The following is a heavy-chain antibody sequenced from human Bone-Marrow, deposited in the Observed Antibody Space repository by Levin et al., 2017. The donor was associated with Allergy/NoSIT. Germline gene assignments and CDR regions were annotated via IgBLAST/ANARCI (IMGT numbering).Heavy chain of an antibody. D-gene: IGHD3-22*01. Sequence: SLPLSFSSSCFPFRSSAMHWVRQAPGKGLEWVAVISYDGSNKYYADSVKGRFTISRDNSKNTLYLQMNSLRAEDTAVYYCARDRPQGYYDSSGYYKILGDYDGMDGWGQGTTVTVSS. CDR2: ISYDGSNK. CDR1: CFPFRSSA. CDR3: ARDRPQGYYDSSGYYKILGDYDGMDG. J-gene: IGHJ6*02. V-gene: IGHV3-30-3*01.